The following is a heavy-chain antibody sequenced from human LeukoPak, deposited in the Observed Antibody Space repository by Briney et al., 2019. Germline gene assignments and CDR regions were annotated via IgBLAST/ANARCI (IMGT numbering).Heavy chain of an antibody. CDR2: IYHSGST. CDR3: ATLTYSNRPPLDY. CDR1: DYSISSGYY. Sequence: SETLSLTCSFSDYSISSGYYWGWIRQPPGKGLEWIGSIYHSGSTYYNPSLKSRFTIAVDTSKNQFSLKLSSVTAADTAVYYCATLTYSNRPPLDYWGQGTLVTVSS. J-gene: IGHJ4*02. V-gene: IGHV4-38-2*01. D-gene: IGHD4-11*01.